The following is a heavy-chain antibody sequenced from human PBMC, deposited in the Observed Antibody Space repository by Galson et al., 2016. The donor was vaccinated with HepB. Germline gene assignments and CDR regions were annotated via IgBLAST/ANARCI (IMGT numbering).Heavy chain of an antibody. D-gene: IGHD3-10*01. J-gene: IGHJ4*02. CDR2: MYYSVTT. CDR3: ARGGDRSGGFRH. Sequence: SETLSLTCTVSGGSIRRNSWSWIRQPPGKGLEWIGYMYYSVTTNYNPSLKSRVTISADTSKNQLSLRLSSVTAADTAAYYCARGGDRSGGFRHWGKGALVTVSS. V-gene: IGHV4-59*01. CDR1: GGSIRRNS.